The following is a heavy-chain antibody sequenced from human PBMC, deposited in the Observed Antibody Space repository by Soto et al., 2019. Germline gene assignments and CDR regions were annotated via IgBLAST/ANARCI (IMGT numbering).Heavy chain of an antibody. D-gene: IGHD3-9*01. V-gene: IGHV4-4*02. CDR3: VRNDWYGFDT. Sequence: QVQLQESGPGLVNPSGTLSLTCAVSGGSITSNWWSWVRQPPGKGLEWIGEIHHSGSFNYNPSLRSRVTLSIHKAKNQLSLKPTSVTGAETTVHYCVRNDWYGFDTWVQGARVTVSS. CDR2: IHHSGSF. J-gene: IGHJ5*02. CDR1: GGSITSNW.